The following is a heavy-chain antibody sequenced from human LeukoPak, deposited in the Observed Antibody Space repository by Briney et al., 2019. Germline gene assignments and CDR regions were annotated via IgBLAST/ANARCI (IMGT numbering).Heavy chain of an antibody. CDR2: IYYSGST. CDR3: ARGWGYFDY. D-gene: IGHD3-16*01. CDR1: GFTFSSYA. J-gene: IGHJ4*02. V-gene: IGHV4-59*01. Sequence: PGGSLRLSCAASGFTFSSYAMSWVRQPPGKGLEWIGYIYYSGSTNYNPSLKSRVTISVDTSKNQFSLKLSSVTAADTAVYYCARGWGYFDYWGQGTLVTVSS.